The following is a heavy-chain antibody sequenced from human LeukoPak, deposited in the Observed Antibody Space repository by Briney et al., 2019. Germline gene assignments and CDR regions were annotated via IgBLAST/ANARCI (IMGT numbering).Heavy chain of an antibody. D-gene: IGHD3-10*01. J-gene: IGHJ4*02. V-gene: IGHV4-38-2*02. CDR3: ARDRGIYYYGSGSEGGVDY. CDR2: IYHSGST. CDR1: GYSISSGYY. Sequence: SETLSLTCTVSGYSISSGYYWGWIRQPPGKGLEWIGSIYHSGSTYYNPSLKSRVTISVDTSKNQFSLKLSSVTAADTAVYYCARDRGIYYYGSGSEGGVDYWGQGTLVTVSS.